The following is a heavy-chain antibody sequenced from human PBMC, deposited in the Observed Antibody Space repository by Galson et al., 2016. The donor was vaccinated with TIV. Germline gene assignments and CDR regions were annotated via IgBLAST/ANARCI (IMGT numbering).Heavy chain of an antibody. V-gene: IGHV1-3*01. CDR1: GYTFTTYG. D-gene: IGHD6-13*01. CDR3: ARGSSWSPFYGMDV. Sequence: SVKVSCKASGYTFTTYGTHWVRQAPGHRLEWMGWINAGDGSTKYSQNFQGRLSMTTDTTATTAYMELSSLRSEDTAVYFCARGSSWSPFYGMDVWGQGTTVTVSS. CDR2: INAGDGST. J-gene: IGHJ6*02.